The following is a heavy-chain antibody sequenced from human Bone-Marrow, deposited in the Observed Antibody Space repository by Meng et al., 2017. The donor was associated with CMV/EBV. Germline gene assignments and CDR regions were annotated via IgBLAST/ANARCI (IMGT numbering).Heavy chain of an antibody. J-gene: IGHJ4*02. D-gene: IGHD6-6*01. CDR1: GFTFDDYA. V-gene: IGHV3-9*01. CDR3: ARSKRIAARWD. Sequence: SLKISCATSGFTFDDYAMHWVRQAPGKGLEWVSGITWNSDTIGYADSVKGRFTISRDNAKDSLYLQMNSLRTEDTAVYYCARSKRIAARWDWGQGTLVTVSS. CDR2: ITWNSDTI.